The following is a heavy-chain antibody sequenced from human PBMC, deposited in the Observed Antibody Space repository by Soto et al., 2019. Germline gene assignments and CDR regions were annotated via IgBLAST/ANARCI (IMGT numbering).Heavy chain of an antibody. CDR3: AKDVVTMIVVVIFFDY. J-gene: IGHJ4*02. CDR2: ISGSGGST. CDR1: GFTFSSYA. D-gene: IGHD3-22*01. Sequence: LRLSCAASGFTFSSYAMSWVRQAPGKGLEWVSAISGSGGSTYYADSVKGRFTISRDNSKNTLYLQMNSLRAEDTAVYYCAKDVVTMIVVVIFFDYWGQGTLVTVSS. V-gene: IGHV3-23*01.